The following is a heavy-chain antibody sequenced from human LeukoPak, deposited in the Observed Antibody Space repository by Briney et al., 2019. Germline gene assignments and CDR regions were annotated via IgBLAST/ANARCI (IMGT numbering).Heavy chain of an antibody. CDR1: GGSISSSSYY. CDR2: IYYSGST. D-gene: IGHD5-24*01. J-gene: IGHJ4*02. Sequence: SETLSLTCTVSGGSISSSSYYWGWIRQPPGKGLERIGSIYYSGSTYYNPSLKSRVTISVDTSKNQFSLKLSSVTAADTAVYYCARQGQRWLQPFDYWGQGTLVTVSS. V-gene: IGHV4-39*01. CDR3: ARQGQRWLQPFDY.